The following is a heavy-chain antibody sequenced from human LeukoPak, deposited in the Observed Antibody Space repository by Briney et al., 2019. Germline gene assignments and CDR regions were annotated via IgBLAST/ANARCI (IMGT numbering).Heavy chain of an antibody. CDR1: GGSFSGYY. J-gene: IGHJ6*02. D-gene: IGHD3-9*01. V-gene: IGHV4-34*01. CDR3: ARTKLVNSYYYYGMDV. CDR2: INHCGST. Sequence: SETLSLTCAVYGGSFSGYYWSWIRQPPGKGLEWIGEINHCGSTNYNPSLKSRLTISVDTSKNQFSLKLSSVTAADTAVYYCARTKLVNSYYYYGMDVWGQGTTVTVSS.